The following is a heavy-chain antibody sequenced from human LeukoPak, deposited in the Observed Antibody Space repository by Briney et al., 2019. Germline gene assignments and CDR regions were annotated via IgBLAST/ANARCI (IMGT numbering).Heavy chain of an antibody. V-gene: IGHV1-8*01. Sequence: ASVKVSCKASGYTVTSYDINWVRQATGQGLEWMGWMNPNSGNTGYAQKFQGRVTMTRNTSISTAYMELSSLRSEDTAVYYCARHGIAARPPDYWGQGTLVTVSS. CDR2: MNPNSGNT. CDR1: GYTVTSYD. J-gene: IGHJ4*02. D-gene: IGHD6-6*01. CDR3: ARHGIAARPPDY.